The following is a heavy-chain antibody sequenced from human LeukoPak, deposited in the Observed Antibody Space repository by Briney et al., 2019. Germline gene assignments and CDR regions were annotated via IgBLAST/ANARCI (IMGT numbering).Heavy chain of an antibody. CDR1: GFPFSSYV. D-gene: IGHD3-9*01. CDR2: TNHNGEAI. CDR3: ARDYDWALDH. V-gene: IGHV3-48*02. J-gene: IGHJ4*02. Sequence: GGSLRLSCEASGFPFSSYVMSWVRQAPGKGLEWISYTNHNGEAIYYPDFVKGRFTISRDNAKNSLYLQMNALRDEDTAVYYCARDYDWALDHWGQGTRVTVSS.